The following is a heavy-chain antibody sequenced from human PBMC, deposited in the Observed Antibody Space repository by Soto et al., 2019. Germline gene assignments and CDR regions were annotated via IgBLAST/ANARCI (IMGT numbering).Heavy chain of an antibody. CDR1: GYTFTSYA. Sequence: GASVKVSCKASGYTFTSYAMHWVRQAPGQRLEWMGWINAGNGNTKYSQKFQGRVTITRDTSASTAYMALSSLRSEDTAVYYCASSRITMVPYGMDVWGQGTTVTVSS. D-gene: IGHD3-10*01. V-gene: IGHV1-3*01. CDR2: INAGNGNT. CDR3: ASSRITMVPYGMDV. J-gene: IGHJ6*02.